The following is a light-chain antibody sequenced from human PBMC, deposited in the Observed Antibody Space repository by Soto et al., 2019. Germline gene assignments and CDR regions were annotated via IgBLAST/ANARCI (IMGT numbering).Light chain of an antibody. J-gene: IGKJ2*01. CDR3: QQYNNWPPLYT. V-gene: IGKV3-15*01. CDR1: QSVSSN. CDR2: GAS. Sequence: EIVMTQSPATLSVSPGERATLSCRASQSVSSNLAWYQQKPGQAPRLLIYGASTRATGIPARFSGRGSGTEFTLTISSLQSEDFAVYDCQQYNNWPPLYTFGQGTKLEIK.